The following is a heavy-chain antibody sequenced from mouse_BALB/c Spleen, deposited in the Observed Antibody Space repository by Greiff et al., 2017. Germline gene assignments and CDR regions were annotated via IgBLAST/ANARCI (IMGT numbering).Heavy chain of an antibody. CDR2: INPYNDGT. J-gene: IGHJ4*01. V-gene: IGHV1-14*01. Sequence: VQLKESGPELVKPGASVKMSCKASGYTFTSYVMHWVKQKPGQGLEWIGYINPYNDGTKYNEKFKGKATLTSDKSSSTAYMELSSLTSEDSAVYYCARGEYYGSRDYAMDYWGQGTSVTVSS. CDR3: ARGEYYGSRDYAMDY. D-gene: IGHD1-1*01. CDR1: GYTFTSYV.